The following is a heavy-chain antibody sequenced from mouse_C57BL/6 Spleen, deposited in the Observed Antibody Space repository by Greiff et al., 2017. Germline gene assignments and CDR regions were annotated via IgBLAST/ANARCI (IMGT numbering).Heavy chain of an antibody. V-gene: IGHV1-82*01. CDR2: IYPGDGDT. J-gene: IGHJ1*03. CDR3: ARRDGWYFDV. Sequence: QVQLQQSGPELVKPGASVKISCKASGYAFSSSWMNWVKQRPGKGLEWIGRIYPGDGDTNYNGKFKGKATLTADKSSSTAYMQRSSLTSEDSAVYFCARRDGWYFDVWGTGTTVTVSS. D-gene: IGHD1-1*01. CDR1: GYAFSSSW.